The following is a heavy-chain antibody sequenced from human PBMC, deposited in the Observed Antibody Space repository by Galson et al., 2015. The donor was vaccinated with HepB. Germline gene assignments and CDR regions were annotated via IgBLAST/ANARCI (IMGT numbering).Heavy chain of an antibody. V-gene: IGHV4-39*07. J-gene: IGHJ3*02. CDR1: GGSIRSGSYY. Sequence: SETLSLTCTVSGGSIRSGSYYWGWVRQPPGKGLEWIGSLYYTGSTYYNPSLKSRVTISVDTSKNQFSLKLSSVTAADTAVYYCAREGDIGVVRGSRPNGALEICGQGTRVTVSS. D-gene: IGHD2-15*01. CDR3: AREGDIGVVRGSRPNGALEI. CDR2: LYYTGST.